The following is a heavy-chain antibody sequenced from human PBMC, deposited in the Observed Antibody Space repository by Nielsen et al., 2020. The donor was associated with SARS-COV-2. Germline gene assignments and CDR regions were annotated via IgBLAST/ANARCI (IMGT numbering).Heavy chain of an antibody. D-gene: IGHD7-27*01. CDR3: ARGNGWGSYFDY. Sequence: GESLKISCAASGFIFSSYAMHWVRQAPGKGLEWVAVILYDGSKKYYADSVKGRFTISRDNSKNTLYLQINSLRAEDTAVYYCARGNGWGSYFDYWGQGTLVTVSS. V-gene: IGHV3-30*04. J-gene: IGHJ4*02. CDR1: GFIFSSYA. CDR2: ILYDGSKK.